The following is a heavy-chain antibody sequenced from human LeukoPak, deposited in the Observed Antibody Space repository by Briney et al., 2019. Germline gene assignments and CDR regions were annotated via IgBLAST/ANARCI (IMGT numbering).Heavy chain of an antibody. Sequence: PGGSLRLSCAASGFTFSSYGMHWVRQAPGQGLEWIAVISYDENQQYYADSVKGRFTVSRDNSVDTLYLQMNSLRPDDTAVYYRGRDYTPMDPFVDYWGQGTLVTVSS. CDR2: ISYDENQQ. CDR3: GRDYTPMDPFVDY. V-gene: IGHV3-30*03. J-gene: IGHJ4*02. D-gene: IGHD2-2*03. CDR1: GFTFSSYG.